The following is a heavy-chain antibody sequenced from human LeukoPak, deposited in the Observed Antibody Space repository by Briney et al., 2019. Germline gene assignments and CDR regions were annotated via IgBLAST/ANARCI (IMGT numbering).Heavy chain of an antibody. CDR2: ISSSSSTI. J-gene: IGHJ3*02. Sequence: GGSLRLSCAASGFTFSSYSMNWVRQAPGKGLEWVSYISSSSSTIYYADSVKGRFTISRDNAKNSLYLQMNSLRDEDTAVYYCARGSYDSSGYYYWMKAFDIWGQGAMVTVSS. CDR3: ARGSYDSSGYYYWMKAFDI. CDR1: GFTFSSYS. D-gene: IGHD3-22*01. V-gene: IGHV3-48*02.